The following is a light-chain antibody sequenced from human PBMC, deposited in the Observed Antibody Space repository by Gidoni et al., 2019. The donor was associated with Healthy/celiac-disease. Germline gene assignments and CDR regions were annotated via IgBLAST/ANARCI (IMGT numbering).Light chain of an antibody. J-gene: IGKJ2*01. Sequence: DIQMTQSPSTLSASVGDRVTITCRASQSISSWLAWYQQKPGKAPKLLIYKTSSLESGVPSRFSGSGSGTEFTLTISSLQHDDFATYDCQKYGDTFGQGTKLEIK. V-gene: IGKV1-5*03. CDR2: KTS. CDR1: QSISSW. CDR3: QKYGDT.